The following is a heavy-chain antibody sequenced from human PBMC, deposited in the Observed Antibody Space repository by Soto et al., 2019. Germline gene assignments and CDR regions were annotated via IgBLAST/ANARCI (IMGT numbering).Heavy chain of an antibody. V-gene: IGHV3-48*02. D-gene: IGHD3-22*01. Sequence: EVQLVESGGGLVQPGGSLRLSCAASGFTFSSYSMDWVRQAPGKGLEWVSYISSRSSAIYYADSVKGRFTISRDNAKKSLYLQMNSLRDEDTAVYYCARAVGDSSGYFDYWGQGTLVTVSS. CDR1: GFTFSSYS. CDR2: ISSRSSAI. CDR3: ARAVGDSSGYFDY. J-gene: IGHJ4*02.